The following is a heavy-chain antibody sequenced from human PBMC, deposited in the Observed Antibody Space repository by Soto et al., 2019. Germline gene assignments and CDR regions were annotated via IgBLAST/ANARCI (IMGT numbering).Heavy chain of an antibody. CDR1: GGTFSSYA. J-gene: IGHJ6*02. D-gene: IGHD6-6*01. V-gene: IGHV1-69*06. Sequence: ASVKVSCKASGGTFSSYAISWVRQAPGQGLEWMGGIIPIFGTANYAQKFQGRVTITADKSTSTAYMELSSLRSEDTAVYYCAKCIAASLASYGMDVWGQGTTVTVSS. CDR3: AKCIAASLASYGMDV. CDR2: IIPIFGTA.